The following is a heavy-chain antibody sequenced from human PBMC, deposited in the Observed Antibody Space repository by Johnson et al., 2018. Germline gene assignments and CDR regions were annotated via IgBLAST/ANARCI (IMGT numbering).Heavy chain of an antibody. CDR2: MNPNSGNT. Sequence: QVQLVQSGAEVKKPGASXKVSCKASGYTFTSYDINWVRQATGQGLEWMGWMNPNSGNTGYAQKFQGRVTMTRNTSIRTAYMGLSSLRSEDTAVYYCARGSRGNSFLLGYYYYGMDVWGQGTTVTVSS. CDR3: ARGSRGNSFLLGYYYYGMDV. V-gene: IGHV1-8*01. D-gene: IGHD4-23*01. CDR1: GYTFTSYD. J-gene: IGHJ6*02.